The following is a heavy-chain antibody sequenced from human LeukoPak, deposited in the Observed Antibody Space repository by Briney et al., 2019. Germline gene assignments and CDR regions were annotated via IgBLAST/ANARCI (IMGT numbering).Heavy chain of an antibody. Sequence: GGSLRLSCAASRFTFSGYWMTWVRQAPGKGLEWVANLKPDGSEKCYVDSVKGRFTISRDNAKNSLYLQMDSLRVEDTAVYYCARGSSGYSDSEIDYWGQGTLVTVSS. CDR2: LKPDGSEK. J-gene: IGHJ4*02. CDR1: RFTFSGYW. CDR3: ARGSSGYSDSEIDY. V-gene: IGHV3-7*01. D-gene: IGHD3-22*01.